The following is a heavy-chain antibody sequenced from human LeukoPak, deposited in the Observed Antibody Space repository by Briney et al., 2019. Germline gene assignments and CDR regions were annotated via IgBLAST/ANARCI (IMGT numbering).Heavy chain of an antibody. CDR1: GFTFSSYA. D-gene: IGHD1-26*01. V-gene: IGHV3-23*01. CDR3: ARDPEEACELLWGTYFDY. J-gene: IGHJ4*02. Sequence: GGSLRLSCAASGFTFSSYAMSWVRQAPGKGLEWVSAIRGSGGSTYYADSVKGRFTISRDNSKNTLYLQMNSLRAEDTAVYYCARDPEEACELLWGTYFDYSGQGTLVTVSS. CDR2: IRGSGGST.